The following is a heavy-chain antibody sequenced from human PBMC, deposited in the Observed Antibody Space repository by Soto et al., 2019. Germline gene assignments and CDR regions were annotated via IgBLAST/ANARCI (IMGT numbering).Heavy chain of an antibody. CDR2: ISSSSSYI. CDR1: GFTFSSYS. J-gene: IGHJ5*02. Sequence: GGSLRLSCAASGFTFSSYSMNWVRQAPGKGLEWVSSISSSSSYIYYADSVKGRFTISRDNAKNSLYLQMNSLRAEDTAVYYCARSVWSVAVKGDWFDPWGQGTLVTVSS. D-gene: IGHD6-19*01. CDR3: ARSVWSVAVKGDWFDP. V-gene: IGHV3-21*01.